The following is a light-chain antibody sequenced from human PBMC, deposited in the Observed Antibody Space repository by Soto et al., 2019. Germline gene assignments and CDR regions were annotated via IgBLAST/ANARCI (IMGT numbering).Light chain of an antibody. CDR3: PQYGSSLWT. Sequence: EIVLTQSPGTLSLSPGERATLSCRASQSVSSSYLAWYQQKPGQAPKLLIYGASSRATGIPDRFSGSGSGTDFTLTISRLEPEDFAVYYCPQYGSSLWTFGQGNKVEIK. J-gene: IGKJ1*01. CDR2: GAS. CDR1: QSVSSSY. V-gene: IGKV3-20*01.